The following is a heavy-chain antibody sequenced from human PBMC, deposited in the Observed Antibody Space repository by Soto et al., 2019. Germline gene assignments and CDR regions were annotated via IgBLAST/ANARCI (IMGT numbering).Heavy chain of an antibody. D-gene: IGHD3-16*01. CDR1: GGSINDFACY. CDR2: VYHNENT. V-gene: IGHV4-39*01. Sequence: QLHLQESGPGLVRPSETLSLTCTVSGGSINDFACYWGWIRQPPGKGLEWIGTVYHNENTYYNPSLKRRVTISVDTAKNQFSLNLRSVTAADTAIYFCARRERYYGSPGWFDPWGRGALVTVSS. CDR3: ARRERYYGSPGWFDP. J-gene: IGHJ5*02.